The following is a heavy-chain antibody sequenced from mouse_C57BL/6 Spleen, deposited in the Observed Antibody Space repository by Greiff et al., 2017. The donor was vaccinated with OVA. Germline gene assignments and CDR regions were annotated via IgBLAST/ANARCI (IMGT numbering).Heavy chain of an antibody. J-gene: IGHJ1*03. CDR1: GFTFSSYT. CDR2: ISGGGGNT. V-gene: IGHV5-9*01. Sequence: EVQLVESGGGLVKPGGSLKLSCAASGFTFSSYTMSWVRQTPEKRLEWVATISGGGGNTYYPDSVKGRFTISRDNAKNTLYLQMSSLRSEDTALYYCARLAPYYYGSSWYFDVWGTGTTVTVSS. CDR3: ARLAPYYYGSSWYFDV. D-gene: IGHD1-1*01.